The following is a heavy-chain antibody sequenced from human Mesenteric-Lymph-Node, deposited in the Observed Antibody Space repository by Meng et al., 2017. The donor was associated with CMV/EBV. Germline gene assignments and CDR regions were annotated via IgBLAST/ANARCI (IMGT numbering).Heavy chain of an antibody. J-gene: IGHJ6*02. D-gene: IGHD4-11*01. CDR3: AKDHDSNYYYYYGMDV. V-gene: IGHV3-30-3*01. CDR2: ISYDGGNK. CDR1: GFTFSNYF. Sequence: GESLKISCAASGFTFSNYFMNWVRQAPGKGLEWVALISYDGGNKYYADSVQGRFTISRDNSKNTLYLQMNSLRAEDTAVYYCAKDHDSNYYYYYGMDVWGQGTTVTVSS.